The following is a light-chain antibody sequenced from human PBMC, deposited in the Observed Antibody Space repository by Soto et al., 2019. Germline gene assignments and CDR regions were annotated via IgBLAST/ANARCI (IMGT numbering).Light chain of an antibody. CDR3: QQSYSTPPT. J-gene: IGKJ4*01. CDR1: QSISSY. Sequence: DIQMTQSPSSLSASVGDRVTITCRASQSISSYLNWYQQKPGKAPKLLIYPASSLQSGVPSRFSGSGSGTDFTLTISSLQTEDFATYYCQQSYSTPPTLGGGTKVEIK. V-gene: IGKV1-39*01. CDR2: PAS.